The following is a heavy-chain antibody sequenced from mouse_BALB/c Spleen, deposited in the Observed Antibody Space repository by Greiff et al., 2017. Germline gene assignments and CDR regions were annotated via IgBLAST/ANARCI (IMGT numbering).Heavy chain of an antibody. CDR2: IWSGGST. V-gene: IGHV2-2*02. D-gene: IGHD1-1*01. J-gene: IGHJ4*01. Sequence: VMLVESGPGLVQPSQSLSITCTVSGFSLTSYGVHWVRQSPGKGLEWLGVIWSGGSTDYNAAFISRLSISKDNSKSQVFFKMNSLQANDTAIYYCARTAVVAHYYYAMDYWGQGTSVTVSS. CDR1: GFSLTSYG. CDR3: ARTAVVAHYYYAMDY.